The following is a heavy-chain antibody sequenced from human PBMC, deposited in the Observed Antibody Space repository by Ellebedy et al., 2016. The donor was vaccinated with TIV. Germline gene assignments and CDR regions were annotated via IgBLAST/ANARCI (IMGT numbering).Heavy chain of an antibody. CDR3: ARTVGAPGY. Sequence: GESLKISXAASGFTFSSYNMNWVRQAPGKGLEWISYIIASSDAIYYADSVRGRFTISRDNAENSLYLQMNSLRAEDTAVYYCARTVGAPGYWGQGTLVTVSS. J-gene: IGHJ4*02. D-gene: IGHD1-26*01. V-gene: IGHV3-48*04. CDR1: GFTFSSYN. CDR2: IIASSDAI.